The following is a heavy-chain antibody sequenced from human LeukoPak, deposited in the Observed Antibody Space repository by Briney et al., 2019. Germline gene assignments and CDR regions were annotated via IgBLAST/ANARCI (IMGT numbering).Heavy chain of an antibody. Sequence: ASVKVSCKASGYTFTSYYIVWVRQAPGQGLEWMGRIDPSGGSTSYAQKFQGRVTMTRGTSTSTVYMDLSSLISEDTAVYYCARDPRYSSSHDYWGQGTLVTVSS. CDR2: IDPSGGST. V-gene: IGHV1-46*01. CDR1: GYTFTSYY. D-gene: IGHD6-6*01. J-gene: IGHJ4*02. CDR3: ARDPRYSSSHDY.